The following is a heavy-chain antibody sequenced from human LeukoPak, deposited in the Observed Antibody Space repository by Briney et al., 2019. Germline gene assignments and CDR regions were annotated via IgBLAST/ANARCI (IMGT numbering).Heavy chain of an antibody. CDR3: ASGYSGNHNWYFDL. V-gene: IGHV3-30*04. CDR1: GFTFSSYA. Sequence: PGGSLRLSCAASGFTFSSYAMHWVRQAPGKGLEWVAVISYDGSNKYYADSVRGRFTISRDNAKNSLYLQMNSLRAEDTAVYYCASGYSGNHNWYFDLWGRGTLVTVSS. D-gene: IGHD1-14*01. J-gene: IGHJ2*01. CDR2: ISYDGSNK.